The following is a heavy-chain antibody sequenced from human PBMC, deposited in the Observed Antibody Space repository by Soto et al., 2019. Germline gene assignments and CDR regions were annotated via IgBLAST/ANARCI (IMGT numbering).Heavy chain of an antibody. J-gene: IGHJ4*02. V-gene: IGHV4-31*03. Sequence: PSETLSLTCTVSGGSISSGGYYWSWIRQHPGKGLEWIGYIYYSGSTYYNPSLKSRVTISVDTSKNQFSLKLSSVTAADTAVYYCARDRVAVAGLFYYWGQGTLVTVSS. CDR3: ARDRVAVAGLFYY. CDR1: GGSISSGGYY. D-gene: IGHD6-19*01. CDR2: IYYSGST.